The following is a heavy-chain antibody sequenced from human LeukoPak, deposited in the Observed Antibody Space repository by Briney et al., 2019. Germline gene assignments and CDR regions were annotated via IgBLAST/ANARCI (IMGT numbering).Heavy chain of an antibody. J-gene: IGHJ1*01. CDR2: IWYDGSNK. V-gene: IGHV3-33*01. CDR3: ARDQDSSSWYGYFQH. D-gene: IGHD6-13*01. Sequence: GGSLRLSCAASGFTFSSNGMHWVRQAPGKGLEWVAVIWYDGSNKYYADSVKGRFTISRDNSKNTLYLQMNSLRAEDTAVYYCARDQDSSSWYGYFQHWGQGTLVTVSS. CDR1: GFTFSSNG.